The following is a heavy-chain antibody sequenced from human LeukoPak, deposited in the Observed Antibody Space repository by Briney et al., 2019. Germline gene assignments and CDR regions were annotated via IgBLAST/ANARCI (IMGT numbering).Heavy chain of an antibody. CDR3: ARHFAYSSSSYFDY. D-gene: IGHD6-6*01. CDR1: GFTFDDYA. V-gene: IGHV4-59*08. Sequence: PRGSLRLSCAASGFTFDDYAMHWIRQPPGKGLEWIGYVYYTGSTNYNPSLKSRVTMFEDKSKNQFSLRLYSVTVADTAVYYCARHFAYSSSSYFDYWGQGSLVTVSS. CDR2: VYYTGST. J-gene: IGHJ4*02.